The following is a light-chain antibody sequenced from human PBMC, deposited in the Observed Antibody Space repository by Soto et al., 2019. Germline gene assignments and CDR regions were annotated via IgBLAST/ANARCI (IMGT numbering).Light chain of an antibody. V-gene: IGKV3-20*01. CDR2: GAS. Sequence: IVVTQSPATLSVSPGERATLSCRASQSVGRSLAWYQQKPGQAPRLLISGASSRATDIPDRFSGSGSGTDFNLTISRLEPEDLAVYYCQQYGTSITFGGGTKVDIK. J-gene: IGKJ4*01. CDR1: QSVGRS. CDR3: QQYGTSIT.